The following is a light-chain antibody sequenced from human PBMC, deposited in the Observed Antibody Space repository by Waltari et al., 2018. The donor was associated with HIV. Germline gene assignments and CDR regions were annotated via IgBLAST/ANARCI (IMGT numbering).Light chain of an antibody. Sequence: SSELTQDPSVSVALGQTVRITCQGDSLRSYYASWYKQKSGQAPVVVVFGRNYQPSGIAARLSGSSSGNTATLTITGAQADDEADYYCHSRDSSGSHVVFGGGTKVTVL. CDR2: GRN. V-gene: IGLV3-19*01. CDR3: HSRDSSGSHVV. J-gene: IGLJ2*01. CDR1: SLRSYY.